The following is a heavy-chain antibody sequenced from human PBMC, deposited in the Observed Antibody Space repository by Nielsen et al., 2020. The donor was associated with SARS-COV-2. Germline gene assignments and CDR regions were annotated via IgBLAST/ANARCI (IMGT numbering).Heavy chain of an antibody. CDR3: AKDIYSSSWYVLYDY. Sequence: GESLKISCAASGFTFSSYSMNWVRQAPGKGLEWVSYISSSSSTIYYADSVKGRFTISRDNSKNTLYLRMNSLRAEDTAVYYCAKDIYSSSWYVLYDYWGQGTLVTVSS. J-gene: IGHJ4*02. CDR1: GFTFSSYS. CDR2: ISSSSSTI. V-gene: IGHV3-48*01. D-gene: IGHD6-13*01.